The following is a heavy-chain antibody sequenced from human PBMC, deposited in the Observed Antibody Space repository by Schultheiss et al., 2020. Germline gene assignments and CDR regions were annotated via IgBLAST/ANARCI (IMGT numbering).Heavy chain of an antibody. D-gene: IGHD3-22*01. CDR3: AKTYYYDSSGSPGYFQH. J-gene: IGHJ1*01. CDR2: ISSSSSTI. CDR1: GFTFSSYS. Sequence: GGSLRLSCAASGFTFSSYSMNWVRQAPGKGLEWVSSISSSSSTIYYADSVKGRFTISRDNAKNSLYLQMNSLRAEDTAVYYCAKTYYYDSSGSPGYFQHWGQGTLVTVSS. V-gene: IGHV3-48*01.